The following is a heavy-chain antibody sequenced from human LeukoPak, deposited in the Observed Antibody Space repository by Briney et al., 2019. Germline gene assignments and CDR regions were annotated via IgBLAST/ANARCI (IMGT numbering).Heavy chain of an antibody. Sequence: PSETLSLTCTVSGGSISSGSYYWSWTRQPAGKGLEWIGRIYTSGSTNYNPSLKSRVTISVDTSKNQFSLKLSSVTAADTAVYYCARVAHYYYMDVWGKGTTVTVSS. J-gene: IGHJ6*03. CDR3: ARVAHYYYMDV. CDR1: GGSISSGSYY. V-gene: IGHV4-61*02. CDR2: IYTSGST.